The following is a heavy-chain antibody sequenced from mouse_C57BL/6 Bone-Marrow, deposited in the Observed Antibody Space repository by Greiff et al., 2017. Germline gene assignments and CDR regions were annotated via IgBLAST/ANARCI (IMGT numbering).Heavy chain of an antibody. J-gene: IGHJ2*01. V-gene: IGHV1-53*01. Sequence: VQLQQPGTELVKPGASVKLSCKASGYTFTSYWMHWVKQRPGPGLEWIGNINPSNGGTNYNEKFKSKATLTVDKSASTAYMQLSSLTSEDSAVYYCARFLPYYGSREGDYWGQGTTLTVSS. CDR2: INPSNGGT. CDR3: ARFLPYYGSREGDY. CDR1: GYTFTSYW. D-gene: IGHD1-1*01.